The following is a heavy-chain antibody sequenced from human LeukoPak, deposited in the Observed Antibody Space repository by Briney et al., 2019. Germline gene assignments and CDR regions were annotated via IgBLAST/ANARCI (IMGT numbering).Heavy chain of an antibody. CDR2: INYSGST. CDR1: GGSISGSY. CDR3: ARRTVEMAAIREDNSFDP. Sequence: SETLSLTCTVSGGSISGSYWGWIRQPPGKGLEWIGYINYSGSTKYNPSFKSRATISVDTSKNQFSLKLSSVTAADTAVYYCARRTVEMAAIREDNSFDPWGQGTLVIVSS. V-gene: IGHV4-59*08. D-gene: IGHD5-24*01. J-gene: IGHJ5*02.